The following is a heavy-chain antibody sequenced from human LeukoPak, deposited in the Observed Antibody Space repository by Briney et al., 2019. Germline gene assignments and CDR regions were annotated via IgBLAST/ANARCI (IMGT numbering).Heavy chain of an antibody. V-gene: IGHV3-74*01. J-gene: IGHJ5*02. CDR1: GFTFSSYW. Sequence: GGSLRLSCAASGFTFSSYWMHWVRQAPGKGLVWVSRINSDGSSTSYADSVKGRFTISRDNAKNSLYLQMNSLRAEDTALYYCARERSGGSCYWCRWFDPWGQGTLVTVSS. CDR2: INSDGSST. CDR3: ARERSGGSCYWCRWFDP. D-gene: IGHD2-15*01.